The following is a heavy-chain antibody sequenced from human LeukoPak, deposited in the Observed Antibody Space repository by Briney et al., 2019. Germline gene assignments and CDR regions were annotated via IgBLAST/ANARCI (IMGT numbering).Heavy chain of an antibody. Sequence: GGSLRLSCTASGFTFGDYAMSWVRRAPGKGLEWVGFIRSKAYGGTTEYAASVKGRFTISRDDSKSIAYLQMNSLKTEDTAVYYCTRSSAYCSSTSCYVLDYWGQGTLVTVSS. CDR3: TRSSAYCSSTSCYVLDY. D-gene: IGHD2-2*01. V-gene: IGHV3-49*04. CDR2: IRSKAYGGTT. CDR1: GFTFGDYA. J-gene: IGHJ4*02.